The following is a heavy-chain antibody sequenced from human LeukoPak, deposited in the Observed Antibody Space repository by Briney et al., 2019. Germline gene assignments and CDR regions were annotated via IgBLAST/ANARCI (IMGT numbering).Heavy chain of an antibody. CDR1: GFSFSSYG. Sequence: PGGSLRLSCEASGFSFSSYGLHWVRQAPGMGLEWVAFIRYDGTSKYCADSVKGRFTISRDNSKNTLSLLMNNLRVDDTAVYYCAKDTKWQLSAYYIDYWGQGTLVTVSS. J-gene: IGHJ4*02. D-gene: IGHD5-12*01. V-gene: IGHV3-30*02. CDR2: IRYDGTSK. CDR3: AKDTKWQLSAYYIDY.